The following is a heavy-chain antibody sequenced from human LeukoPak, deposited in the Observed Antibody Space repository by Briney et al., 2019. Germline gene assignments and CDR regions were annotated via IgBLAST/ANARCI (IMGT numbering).Heavy chain of an antibody. CDR3: ARDIRRAGYYYYGMDL. CDR2: ISISSSYI. D-gene: IGHD2-21*01. J-gene: IGHJ6*02. CDR1: GLTFSSYS. V-gene: IGHV3-21*01. Sequence: GGSLRLSCAASGLTFSSYSMKWVRQAPGKGMELVSSISISSSYIYYADSVKGRFTISRDNAKTSLYLQMNSLRAEHTAVYYCARDIRRAGYYYYGMDLWGQGTTVTVSS.